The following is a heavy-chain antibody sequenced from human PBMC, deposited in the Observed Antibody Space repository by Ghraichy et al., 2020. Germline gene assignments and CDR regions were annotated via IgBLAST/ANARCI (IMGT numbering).Heavy chain of an antibody. V-gene: IGHV3-48*03. CDR1: GFTFSSYE. Sequence: SLNISCAASGFTFSSYEMNWVRQAPGKGLEWVSYISSSGSTIYYADSVKGRFTISRDNAKNSLYLQMNSLRAEDTAVYYCARVGSGWPEGRNYYYYGMDVWGQGTTVTVSS. CDR2: ISSSGSTI. J-gene: IGHJ6*02. CDR3: ARVGSGWPEGRNYYYYGMDV. D-gene: IGHD6-19*01.